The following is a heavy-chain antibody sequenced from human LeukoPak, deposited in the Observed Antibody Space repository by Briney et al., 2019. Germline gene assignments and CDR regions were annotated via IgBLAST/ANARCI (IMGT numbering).Heavy chain of an antibody. CDR1: GGTFTSCG. CDR3: ASIPTGYYYDSSGSTDY. J-gene: IGHJ4*02. Sequence: GASVKVSCKASGGTFTSCGISWVRQAPGQGLEWMGRIIPILGIANHAQKFQGRVTITADKSASTAYMELSSLRSEDTAVYYCASIPTGYYYDSSGSTDYWGQGTLVTVSS. D-gene: IGHD3-22*01. CDR2: IIPILGIA. V-gene: IGHV1-69*04.